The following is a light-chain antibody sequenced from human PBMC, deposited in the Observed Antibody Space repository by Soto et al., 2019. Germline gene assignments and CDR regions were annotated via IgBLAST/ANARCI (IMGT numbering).Light chain of an antibody. CDR1: QSVSSS. J-gene: IGKJ5*01. CDR2: GAS. V-gene: IGKV3-15*01. Sequence: EIVMTQSPATLSVSPGERATLSCRASQSVSSSLAWYQQKPGQAPRLLIYGASTRVTGIPARFSGSGSGTEFTLTINSLQSEDFAVYYCQQYNSWPPITFGQGTRLEIK. CDR3: QQYNSWPPIT.